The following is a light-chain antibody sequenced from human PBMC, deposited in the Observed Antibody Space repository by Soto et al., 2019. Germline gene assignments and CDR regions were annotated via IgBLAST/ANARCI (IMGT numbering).Light chain of an antibody. CDR3: CSIASSTPFSSTFYD. CDR1: ASDVGSSNL. CDR2: EGR. J-gene: IGLJ1*01. Sequence: HSVLTQPASASGSPGQSITSSCTVTASDVGSSNLVSWYQQYPGKAPKLIIYEGRRRPSGVSGRFSGSKSGNTASLTISGLQAEDEADYYCCSIASSTPFSSTFYDFGTGTKVTVL. V-gene: IGLV2-23*01.